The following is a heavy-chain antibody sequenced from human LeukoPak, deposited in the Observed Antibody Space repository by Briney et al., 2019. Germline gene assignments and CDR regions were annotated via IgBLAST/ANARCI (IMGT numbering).Heavy chain of an antibody. D-gene: IGHD4-17*01. CDR1: GFTVSSNY. CDR3: ARDTTVTPGFAP. CDR2: IYSGGST. Sequence: GGSLRLSCAASGFTVSSNYMSWVRQAPGKGLEWVSVIYSGGSTYYADSVKGRFTISRDNSKNTLYLQMNSLRAEDTAVYYCARDTTVTPGFAPWGQGTLVTVSS. J-gene: IGHJ5*02. V-gene: IGHV3-53*01.